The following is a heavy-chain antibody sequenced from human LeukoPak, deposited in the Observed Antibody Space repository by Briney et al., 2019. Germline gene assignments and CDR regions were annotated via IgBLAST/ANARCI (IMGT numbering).Heavy chain of an antibody. J-gene: IGHJ5*02. CDR3: ARDGSSGWYPLNWFDP. CDR2: IYHSGST. CDR1: GYSISSGYY. D-gene: IGHD6-19*01. V-gene: IGHV4-38-2*02. Sequence: SETLSLTCAVSGYSISSGYYWGWIRQPPGKGLGWIGSIYHSGSTYYNPSLKSRVTISVDTSKNQFSLKLSSATAADTAVYYCARDGSSGWYPLNWFDPWGQGTLVTVSS.